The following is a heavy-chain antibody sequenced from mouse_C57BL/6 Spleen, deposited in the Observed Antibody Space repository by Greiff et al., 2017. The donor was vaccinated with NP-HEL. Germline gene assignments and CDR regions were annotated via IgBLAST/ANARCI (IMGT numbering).Heavy chain of an antibody. D-gene: IGHD2-12*01. V-gene: IGHV1-62-2*01. CDR2: FSPGSGSI. CDR3: ARQRIPYSEEAMDY. CDR1: GYTFTEYT. J-gene: IGHJ4*01. Sequence: VQLQQSGAELVKPGASVKLSCKASGYTFTEYTIHWVKQRSGQGLEWIGWFSPGSGSIKYSEKFKDKAKLNADKSSSTVYMELSRWTSQYSAVYFCARQRIPYSEEAMDYWGQGTSVTVSS.